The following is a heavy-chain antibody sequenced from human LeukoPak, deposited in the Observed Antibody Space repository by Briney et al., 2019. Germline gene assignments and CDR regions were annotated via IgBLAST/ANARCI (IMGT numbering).Heavy chain of an antibody. Sequence: PGGSLRLPCAASGFTFSNYAMTWVRQAPGRGLEWVSSISGSGGSTYYADSVKGRFTISRDNSKNTLYLQMYSLRAEDTAVYYCAKVEGASKASVYWGQGALVTVSS. CDR3: AKVEGASKASVY. D-gene: IGHD1-1*01. V-gene: IGHV3-23*01. CDR2: ISGSGGST. CDR1: GFTFSNYA. J-gene: IGHJ4*02.